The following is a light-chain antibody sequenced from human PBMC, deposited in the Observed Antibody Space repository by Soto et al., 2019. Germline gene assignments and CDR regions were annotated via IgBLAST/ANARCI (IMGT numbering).Light chain of an antibody. J-gene: IGKJ4*01. CDR1: QAISKS. CDR2: AAS. CDR3: QKDNSAPLT. Sequence: DIQVTQSPSSLSASVGDRATITCRASQAISKSVAWYQQKPGKVPKLLIDAASTLRSGVPSRFSGSGSGTEFTITISGLQPEDVASYYCQKDNSAPLTVGGGT. V-gene: IGKV1-27*01.